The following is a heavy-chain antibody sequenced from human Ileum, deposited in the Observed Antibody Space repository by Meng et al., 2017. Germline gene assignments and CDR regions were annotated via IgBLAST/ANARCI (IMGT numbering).Heavy chain of an antibody. CDR1: GFTFSGYW. CDR3: ASLTYSYGSGRPDY. CDR2: ISGDGSIT. J-gene: IGHJ4*02. Sequence: GESLKISCAASGFTFSGYWMHWVRQVSGKGLVWVSRISGDGSITNYADSVKGRFTISRDNAKNTLYLQMNSLRAEDTAVYYCASLTYSYGSGRPDYWGQG. V-gene: IGHV3-74*01. D-gene: IGHD3-10*01.